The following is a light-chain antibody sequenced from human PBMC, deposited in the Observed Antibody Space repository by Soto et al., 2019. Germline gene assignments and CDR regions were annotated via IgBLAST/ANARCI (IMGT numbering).Light chain of an antibody. Sequence: EIVMTQSPATLSVSPGERATLSCRASQSVDSTYLAWYQQKPGQALRLLIYGASTRATGIPARFSGSGSGTEFTLTISSLQSEDFAVYYCQQYNNWWTFGQGTKVDIK. CDR3: QQYNNWWT. J-gene: IGKJ1*01. CDR2: GAS. CDR1: QSVDSTY. V-gene: IGKV3-15*01.